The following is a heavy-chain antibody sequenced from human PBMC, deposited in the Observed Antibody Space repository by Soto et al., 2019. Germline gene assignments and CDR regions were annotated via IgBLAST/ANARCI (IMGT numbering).Heavy chain of an antibody. V-gene: IGHV4-39*01. CDR2: MYYSGST. J-gene: IGHJ4*02. CDR3: ARGNYYDESGYFSRPFDY. Sequence: NPSETLSLTCTVSGGSISTSSYFWGWIRQPPGKGLEWIGSMYYSGSTYYNPSLESRVTISVHTSKNQFSLRVASVTAADTAVYYCARGNYYDESGYFSRPFDYWGQGTLVTVSS. CDR1: GGSISTSSYF. D-gene: IGHD3-22*01.